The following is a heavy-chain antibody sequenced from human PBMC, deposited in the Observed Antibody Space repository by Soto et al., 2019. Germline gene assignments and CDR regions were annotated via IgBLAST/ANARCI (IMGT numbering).Heavy chain of an antibody. J-gene: IGHJ5*02. D-gene: IGHD6-13*01. CDR3: ARIELAAAGGWFDP. CDR2: ISAYNGNT. CDR1: GYTFTSYC. V-gene: IGHV1-18*01. Sequence: ASVKVSCKASGYTFTSYCISWVRHAPGQGLEWMGWISAYNGNTNYAQKLQGRVTMTTDTSTSTAYMELRSLRSDDTAVYYCARIELAAAGGWFDPWGQGTLVTVS.